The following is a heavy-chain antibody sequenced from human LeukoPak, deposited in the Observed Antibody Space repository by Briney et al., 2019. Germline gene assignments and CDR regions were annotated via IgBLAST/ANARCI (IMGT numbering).Heavy chain of an antibody. D-gene: IGHD2-2*01. CDR3: ARGPKKVVPAANLDP. CDR2: INHSGST. V-gene: IGHV4-34*01. CDR1: GGSFSGYY. Sequence: SSETLSLTCPVYGGSFSGYYWSWIRQPPGKGLEWIGEINHSGSTNYNPSLKSRVTISVDTSKNQFSLKLSSVTAADTAVYYCARGPKKVVPAANLDPWGQGTLVTVSS. J-gene: IGHJ5*02.